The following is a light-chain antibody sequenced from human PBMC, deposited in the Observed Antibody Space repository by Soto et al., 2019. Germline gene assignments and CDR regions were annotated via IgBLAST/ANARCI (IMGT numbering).Light chain of an antibody. CDR3: QQSYSTPRT. Sequence: DIQMTQSPSSLSASVGDRVTITCRASQSISSYLNWYQQKPGKAPKFLIYEASILQSGVPSRFSGSGSETDFTLTISSLQPEDFATYYCQQSYSTPRTFGQGTKVEIK. CDR2: EAS. V-gene: IGKV1-39*01. J-gene: IGKJ1*01. CDR1: QSISSY.